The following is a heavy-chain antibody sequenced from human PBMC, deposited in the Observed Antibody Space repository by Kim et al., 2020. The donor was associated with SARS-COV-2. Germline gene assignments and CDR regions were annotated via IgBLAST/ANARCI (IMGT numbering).Heavy chain of an antibody. CDR3: AREAGFWGMDV. D-gene: IGHD3-3*01. CDR1: GGSISSYY. Sequence: SETLSLTCTVSGGSISSYYWSWIRQPPGKGLEWIGYIYYSGSTNSNPSLKSRVTISVDTSKNQFSLKLSSVTAADTAVYYCAREAGFWGMDVCGQGTTVTVSS. CDR2: IYYSGST. J-gene: IGHJ6*02. V-gene: IGHV4-59*13.